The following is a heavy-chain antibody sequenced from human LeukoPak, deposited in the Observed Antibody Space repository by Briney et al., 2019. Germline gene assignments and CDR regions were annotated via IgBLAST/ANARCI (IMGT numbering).Heavy chain of an antibody. CDR3: ARGRLNYYDSSGYYLYAFDI. V-gene: IGHV7-4-1*02. D-gene: IGHD3-22*01. J-gene: IGHJ3*02. CDR1: GCTFTSYA. CDR2: INTNTGNP. Sequence: ASVKVSCKASGCTFTSYAMNWVRQAPGQGLEWMGWINTNTGNPTYAQGFTGRFVFSLDTSVSTAYLQISSLKAEDTAVYYCARGRLNYYDSSGYYLYAFDIWGQGTMVTVSS.